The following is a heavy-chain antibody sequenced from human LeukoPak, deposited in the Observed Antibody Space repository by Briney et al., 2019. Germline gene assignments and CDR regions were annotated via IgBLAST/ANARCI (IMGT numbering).Heavy chain of an antibody. J-gene: IGHJ6*03. Sequence: GGSLRLSCAASGFPLSNFRLHWVRHSTGKGLEWVARINTHGSSTNYADSVKGRFTISRDNAKNTLYLQMTSLSAEDTAVYYALAGYYYYYMDVWGKGTTVTVSS. D-gene: IGHD3-16*01. CDR2: INTHGSST. V-gene: IGHV3-74*01. CDR3: LAGYYYYYMDV. CDR1: GFPLSNFR.